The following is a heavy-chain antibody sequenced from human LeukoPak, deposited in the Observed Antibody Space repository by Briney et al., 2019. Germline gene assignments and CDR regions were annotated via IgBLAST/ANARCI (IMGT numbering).Heavy chain of an antibody. D-gene: IGHD2-21*01. J-gene: IGHJ5*02. CDR1: GVSITSYY. Sequence: SETLSLTCTVSGVSITSYYWSWIRQPPGKGPEWIGYISYSGGTNYNPSLKSRVTISLDMSENQFSLKVESATAADTAIYYCASQTSILGFDPWGQGTLVTVSS. CDR2: ISYSGGT. V-gene: IGHV4-59*01. CDR3: ASQTSILGFDP.